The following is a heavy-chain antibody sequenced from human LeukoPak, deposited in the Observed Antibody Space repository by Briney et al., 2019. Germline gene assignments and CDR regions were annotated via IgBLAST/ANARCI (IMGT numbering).Heavy chain of an antibody. J-gene: IGHJ6*03. CDR1: GFTFSSYG. D-gene: IGHD4-17*01. V-gene: IGHV3-30*02. CDR3: AKGGGATEYYYYYMDV. CDR2: IRYDGSNK. Sequence: PGGSLRLSCAASGFTFSSYGMHWVRQAPGKGLEWVAFIRYDGSNKYYADSVKGRFTISRDNSKNTLYLQMNSLRAEDTAVYYCAKGGGATEYYYYYMDVWGKGTTVTVSS.